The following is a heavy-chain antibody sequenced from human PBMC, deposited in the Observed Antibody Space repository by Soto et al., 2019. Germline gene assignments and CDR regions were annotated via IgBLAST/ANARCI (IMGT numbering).Heavy chain of an antibody. CDR1: AGTFSSYA. Sequence: SVKVSCKASAGTFSSYAISWVRQAPGQGLEWMGGIIPIFGTANYAQKFQGRVTITADESTSTAYMELSSLRSEDTAVYYCARDEDYYGSGRGDAFDIWGQGTMVTASS. CDR2: IIPIFGTA. D-gene: IGHD3-10*01. V-gene: IGHV1-69*13. CDR3: ARDEDYYGSGRGDAFDI. J-gene: IGHJ3*02.